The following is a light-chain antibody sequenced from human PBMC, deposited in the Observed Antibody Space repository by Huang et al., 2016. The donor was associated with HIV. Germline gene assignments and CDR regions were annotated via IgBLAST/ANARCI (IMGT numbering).Light chain of an antibody. CDR2: DAS. Sequence: EIVLTQSPATLSFSPGERATLSCSASQSVSSYLAWYQQKPGQAPRLLIYDASNRATGIPARFSGSGSGTDFTLTISSLEPEDFAVYYCQQRSNWAPGYTFGQGTKLEIK. V-gene: IGKV3-11*01. CDR1: QSVSSY. CDR3: QQRSNWAPGYT. J-gene: IGKJ2*01.